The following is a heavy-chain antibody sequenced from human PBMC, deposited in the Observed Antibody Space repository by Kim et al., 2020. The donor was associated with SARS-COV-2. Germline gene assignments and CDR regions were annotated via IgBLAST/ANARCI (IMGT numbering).Heavy chain of an antibody. CDR1: GFTFSAYY. V-gene: IGHV3-11*03. J-gene: IGHJ4*02. CDR3: AARGDYYDSSGYYLGY. Sequence: GGSLRLSCAASGFTFSAYYMSWIRQAPGKGLEWVSYISSSSSYTNYADSVKGRFTISRDNAKNSLYLQMNSLRAEDTAVYYCAARGDYYDSSGYYLGYWGQGTLVTVSS. CDR2: ISSSSSYT. D-gene: IGHD3-22*01.